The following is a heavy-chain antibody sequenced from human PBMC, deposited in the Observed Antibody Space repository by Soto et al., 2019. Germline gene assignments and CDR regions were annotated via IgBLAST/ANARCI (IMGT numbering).Heavy chain of an antibody. J-gene: IGHJ4*02. CDR1: GFIVSSNY. CDR2: LYSGGAT. Sequence: GGSLRLSCAASGFIVSSNYMTWVRQAPGKGLEWVSLLYSGGATHYAASVKGRFTISSHSSQNTLFLQMNSLRTEDTATYYCVRGRYGSEIHWGQGTKVTVSS. V-gene: IGHV3-53*04. CDR3: VRGRYGSEIH. D-gene: IGHD3-10*01.